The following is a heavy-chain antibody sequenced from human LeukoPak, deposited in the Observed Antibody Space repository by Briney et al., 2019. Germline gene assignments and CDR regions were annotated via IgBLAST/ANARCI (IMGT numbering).Heavy chain of an antibody. D-gene: IGHD1-26*01. CDR1: GFTFSSYA. V-gene: IGHV3-7*01. Sequence: GGSLRLSCAASGFTFSSYAMSWVRQAPGKGLEWVANIKQDGSEKYYVDSVKGRFTISRDNAKNSLYLQMNSLRAEDTAVYYCAREQRGSYTIDYWGQGTLVTVSS. J-gene: IGHJ4*02. CDR2: IKQDGSEK. CDR3: AREQRGSYTIDY.